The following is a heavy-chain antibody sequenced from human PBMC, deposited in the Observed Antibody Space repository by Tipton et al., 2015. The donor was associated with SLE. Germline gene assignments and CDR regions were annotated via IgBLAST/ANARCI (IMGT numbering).Heavy chain of an antibody. Sequence: TLSLTCAVYGGSFSGYYWSWIRQPPGKGLEWIGYIYYSGSTNYNPSLKSRVTISVDTSKNQFSLKLSSVTAADTAVYYCAGEVGDDAFDIWGQGTMVTVSS. V-gene: IGHV4-59*12. CDR3: AGEVGDDAFDI. J-gene: IGHJ3*02. CDR1: GGSFSGYY. CDR2: IYYSGST. D-gene: IGHD1-26*01.